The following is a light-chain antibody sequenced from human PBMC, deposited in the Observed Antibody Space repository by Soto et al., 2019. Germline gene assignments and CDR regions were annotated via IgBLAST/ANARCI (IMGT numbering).Light chain of an antibody. Sequence: EIVMTQSPATLSVSPGERATLSCRASQSVNSNLAWYQQKPGQAPRLLVYDASTRATGIPARFSGSGSGTEFTLTISSLQSEDFAVYYCQQYNKWPPMYTFGQGTKLEIK. CDR1: QSVNSN. V-gene: IGKV3-15*01. CDR2: DAS. CDR3: QQYNKWPPMYT. J-gene: IGKJ2*01.